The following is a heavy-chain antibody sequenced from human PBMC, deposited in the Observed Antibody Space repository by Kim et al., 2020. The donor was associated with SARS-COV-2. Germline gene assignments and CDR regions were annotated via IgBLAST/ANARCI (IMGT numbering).Heavy chain of an antibody. CDR3: ARDKDDWYFDL. V-gene: IGHV3-30*01. Sequence: DSADSRQGRFTISRDNSKNTLYLQLNSLRNEDTAVYYCARDKDDWYFDLWGRGTLVTVSS. J-gene: IGHJ2*01.